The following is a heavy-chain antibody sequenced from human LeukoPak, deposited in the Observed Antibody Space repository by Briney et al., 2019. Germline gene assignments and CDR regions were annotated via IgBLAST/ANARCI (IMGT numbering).Heavy chain of an antibody. J-gene: IGHJ4*02. Sequence: GGSLRLSCAASGFTFSSYAMSWVRQAPGKGLEWVSAISGSGGSTYYADPVKGRFTISRDNSKNTLYLQMNSLRAEDTAVYYCARDGGGAHYANTLSPDYWGQGTLVTVSS. CDR1: GFTFSSYA. V-gene: IGHV3-23*01. CDR2: ISGSGGST. CDR3: ARDGGGAHYANTLSPDY. D-gene: IGHD3-16*01.